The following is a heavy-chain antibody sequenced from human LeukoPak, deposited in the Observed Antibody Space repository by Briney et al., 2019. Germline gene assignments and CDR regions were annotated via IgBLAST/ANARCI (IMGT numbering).Heavy chain of an antibody. CDR3: ANEGYFGSGSVDY. J-gene: IGHJ4*02. V-gene: IGHV3-30*18. CDR2: ISYDGSNK. Sequence: PGGSLRLSCAAAGFTFSSYGIHWVRQAPGKGLEWVAFISYDGSNKYYADSVKGRFTISRDNSKNTLYLQMNSLRAEDTAVYYCANEGYFGSGSVDYWGQGTLVTVSS. CDR1: GFTFSSYG. D-gene: IGHD3-10*01.